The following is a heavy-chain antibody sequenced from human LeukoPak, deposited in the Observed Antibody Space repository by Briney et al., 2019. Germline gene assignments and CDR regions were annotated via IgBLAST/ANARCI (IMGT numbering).Heavy chain of an antibody. D-gene: IGHD6-19*01. CDR2: ISSDGKTE. V-gene: IGHV3-30*18. Sequence: AGSLRLSCVASGFTFSSYGRHWVRQAPGKGLEWVAVISSDGKTEIYADSVRGRFTISRDNSKGTHYLQMNSLRSEDTAVYYCAKDPHSSRWYWGWSDWGQGTLVTVSS. J-gene: IGHJ4*02. CDR3: AKDPHSSRWYWGWSD. CDR1: GFTFSSYG.